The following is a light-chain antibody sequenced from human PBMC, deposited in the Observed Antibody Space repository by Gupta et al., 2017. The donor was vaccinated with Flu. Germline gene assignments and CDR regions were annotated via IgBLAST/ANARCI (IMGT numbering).Light chain of an antibody. CDR1: SSDVGRYNF. CDR2: EVS. J-gene: IGLJ2*01. Sequence: SITISCIGASSDVGRYNFFSWFQHHPGKAPKVMIYEVSNRPSGVSDRFSGSKSGNTASLTISGLKAEDEGDYYCSSYSSDNTLLFGGGTKVTVL. V-gene: IGLV2-14*01. CDR3: SSYSSDNTLL.